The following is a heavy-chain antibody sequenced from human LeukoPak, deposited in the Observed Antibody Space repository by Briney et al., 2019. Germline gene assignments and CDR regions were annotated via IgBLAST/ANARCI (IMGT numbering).Heavy chain of an antibody. Sequence: PSETLSLTCTVSGGSVSSGSYYWTWIRQPPGKGLEWIGYISYSGSTNFNPSLRSRVTISVDTSKNQFSLNLSSVTAAATAVYYCARRGTGGRSFDIWGQGTMVTVSS. CDR1: GGSVSSGSYY. J-gene: IGHJ3*02. V-gene: IGHV4-61*01. CDR2: ISYSGST. CDR3: ARRGTGGRSFDI. D-gene: IGHD2-8*02.